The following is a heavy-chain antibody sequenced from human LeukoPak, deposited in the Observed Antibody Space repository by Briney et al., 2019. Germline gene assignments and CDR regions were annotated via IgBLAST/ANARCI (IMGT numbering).Heavy chain of an antibody. D-gene: IGHD3-10*01. J-gene: IGHJ6*02. V-gene: IGHV3-48*01. CDR3: VRDGNRGYDMDV. CDR2: INVVNGAI. CDR1: GFTLRYYQ. Sequence: GGSLRLSCATSGFTLRYYQMNWVRQAPGKGLEWVSYINVVNGAIYYADSVKGRFTISGDIATNSAYLQMNSLRAEDTALYYCVRDGNRGYDMDVWGQGTAVTVSS.